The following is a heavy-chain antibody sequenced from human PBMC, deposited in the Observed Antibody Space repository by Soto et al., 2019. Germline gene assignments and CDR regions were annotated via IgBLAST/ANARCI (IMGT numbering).Heavy chain of an antibody. CDR3: ARGTRILSSSWYYFDY. CDR2: ISYDGSNK. CDR1: GFTFSSYA. Sequence: GGSLRLSCAASGFTFSSYAMHWVRQAPGKGLEWVAVISYDGSNKYYADSVKGRFTISRDNSKNTLYLQMNSLRAEDTAVYYCARGTRILSSSWYYFDYWGQGTLVTVSS. D-gene: IGHD6-13*01. V-gene: IGHV3-30-3*01. J-gene: IGHJ4*02.